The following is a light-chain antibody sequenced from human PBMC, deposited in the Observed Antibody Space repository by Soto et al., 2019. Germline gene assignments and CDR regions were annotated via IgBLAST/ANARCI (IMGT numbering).Light chain of an antibody. CDR1: SSNIGTNT. Sequence: QAVVTQPPSASGTPGQRVTISCSGSSSNIGTNTVNWYQQLPGTAPKYLIHSNNQRPSGVPDRFSGSKSGTSASLAISGLQSEDEADYYCETWDDSLNGVIFGGGTKLTVL. CDR2: SNN. V-gene: IGLV1-44*01. J-gene: IGLJ2*01. CDR3: ETWDDSLNGVI.